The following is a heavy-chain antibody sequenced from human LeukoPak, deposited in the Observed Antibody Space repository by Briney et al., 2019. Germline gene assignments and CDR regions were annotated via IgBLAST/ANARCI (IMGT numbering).Heavy chain of an antibody. V-gene: IGHV5-51*01. CDR2: IYPGDSDT. CDR1: GYSFTSYW. CDR3: ARQDYYYDSSGYYFAFDY. Sequence: GESLKISCQGSGYSFTSYWIGWVRQMPGKGLEWMGIIYPGDSDTRYSPSFQGQVTISADKSISTAYLQWSSLKASDTAMYYCARQDYYYDSSGYYFAFDYWGQGTLVTVSS. J-gene: IGHJ4*02. D-gene: IGHD3-22*01.